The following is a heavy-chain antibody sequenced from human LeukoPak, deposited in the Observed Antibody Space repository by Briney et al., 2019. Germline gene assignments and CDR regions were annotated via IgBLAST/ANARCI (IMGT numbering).Heavy chain of an antibody. D-gene: IGHD6-13*01. J-gene: IGHJ6*02. V-gene: IGHV3-30-3*01. CDR1: GFTFSSYA. CDR3: ARELKYSSSWYYYYYGMDV. CDR2: ISYDGSNK. Sequence: GRSLRLSCAASGFTFSSYAMHWVRQAPGKGLEWVAVISYDGSNKYYADSVKGRFTISRDNSKNTLYLQMNSLRAEDTAVYYCARELKYSSSWYYYYYGMDVWGQGTTVTVSS.